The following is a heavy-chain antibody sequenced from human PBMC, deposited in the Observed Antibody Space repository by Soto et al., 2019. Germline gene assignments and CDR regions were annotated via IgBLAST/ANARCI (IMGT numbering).Heavy chain of an antibody. CDR1: GFTFSNYC. D-gene: IGHD6-19*01. Sequence: EVQLVESGGGLVQPGGSLRLSCVASGFTFSNYCMTWVRQAPGKGLEWVANIKADGSEKNYVDSVKGRFTISRDNAQNSLSLQMNSLRVDDTRIYYWARGRAVAVWGQGTLVIVSS. CDR3: ARGRAVAV. V-gene: IGHV3-7*02. J-gene: IGHJ4*02. CDR2: IKADGSEK.